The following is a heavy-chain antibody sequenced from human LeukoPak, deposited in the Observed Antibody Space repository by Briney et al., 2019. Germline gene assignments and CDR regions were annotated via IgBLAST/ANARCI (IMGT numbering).Heavy chain of an antibody. V-gene: IGHV4-59*01. Sequence: PSETLSLTCTVSGGSFSSYYRSWIRQPPGKGLEWIGYIYYSGSTNYNPSLKSRVTISVDTSKNQFSLKLSSVPAADTAVNYCARHPTLTSGGNFDYWGQGTLVTVSS. CDR3: ARHPTLTSGGNFDY. CDR1: GGSFSSYY. J-gene: IGHJ4*02. D-gene: IGHD3-16*01. CDR2: IYYSGST.